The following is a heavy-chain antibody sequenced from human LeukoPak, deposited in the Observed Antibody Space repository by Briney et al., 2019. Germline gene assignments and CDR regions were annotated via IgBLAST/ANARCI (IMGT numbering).Heavy chain of an antibody. D-gene: IGHD6-13*01. Sequence: ASVKVSCKASGYTFTGYYMHWVRQAPGQGLEWMGWINPNSGGTNYAQKFQGRVTMTRDTSISTAYMELSRLRSDDTAVYYCARDRWRGQQPYYWGQGTLVTVSS. CDR3: ARDRWRGQQPYY. CDR2: INPNSGGT. V-gene: IGHV1-2*02. J-gene: IGHJ4*02. CDR1: GYTFTGYY.